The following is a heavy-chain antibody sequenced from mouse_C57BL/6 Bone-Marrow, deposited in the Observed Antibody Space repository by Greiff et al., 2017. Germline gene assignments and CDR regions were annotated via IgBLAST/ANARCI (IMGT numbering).Heavy chain of an antibody. CDR2: IYPRSGNT. D-gene: IGHD3-3*01. J-gene: IGHJ4*01. V-gene: IGHV1-81*01. CDR1: GYTFTSYG. CDR3: ARGTSYAMDY. Sequence: VMLVESGAELARPGASVKLSCKASGYTFTSYGISWVKQRTGQGLEWIGEIYPRSGNTYYNEKFKGKATLTADKSSSTAYMELRSLTSEDSAVYFCARGTSYAMDYWGQGTSVTVSS.